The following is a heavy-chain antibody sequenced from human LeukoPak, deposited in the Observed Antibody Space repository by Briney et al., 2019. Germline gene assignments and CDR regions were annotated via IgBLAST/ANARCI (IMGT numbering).Heavy chain of an antibody. CDR1: GGNFSSYT. V-gene: IGHV1-69*02. CDR3: AWLHSSSRFDYYYYGMDV. D-gene: IGHD6-6*01. J-gene: IGHJ6*02. Sequence: SVKVSCKASGGNFSSYTISWVRQAPGQGLEWMGRIIPILGIANYAQKFQGRVTITADKSTSTAYMELSSLRSEDTAVYYCAWLHSSSRFDYYYYGMDVWGQGTTVTVSS. CDR2: IIPILGIA.